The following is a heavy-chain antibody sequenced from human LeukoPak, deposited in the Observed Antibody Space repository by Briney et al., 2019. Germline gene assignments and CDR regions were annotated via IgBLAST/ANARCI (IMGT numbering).Heavy chain of an antibody. CDR1: GYSFTNYY. CDR2: INPAGGST. CDR3: ARSRGYYFDY. D-gene: IGHD3-16*01. V-gene: IGHV1-46*01. J-gene: IGHJ4*02. Sequence: ASVKVSCKASGYSFTNYYIHWVRQAPGQGIEWMGFINPAGGSTTYTQKFQGRVSVTRDMSTSSVRLELISLKSEDTAVYYCARSRGYYFDYWGQGTLVTVSS.